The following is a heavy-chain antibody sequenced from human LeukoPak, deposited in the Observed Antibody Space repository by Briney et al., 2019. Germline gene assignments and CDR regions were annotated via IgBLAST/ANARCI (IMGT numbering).Heavy chain of an antibody. V-gene: IGHV4-59*01. CDR2: IYYSGST. Sequence: SETLSLTCTVSGGSISSYYWSWIRQPPGKGLEWIGYIYYSGSTNYNPSLKSRVTISVDTSKNQFPLKLSSVTAADTAVYYCARDQDDSSGYSHFDYWGQGTLVTVSS. CDR3: ARDQDDSSGYSHFDY. CDR1: GGSISSYY. J-gene: IGHJ4*02. D-gene: IGHD3-22*01.